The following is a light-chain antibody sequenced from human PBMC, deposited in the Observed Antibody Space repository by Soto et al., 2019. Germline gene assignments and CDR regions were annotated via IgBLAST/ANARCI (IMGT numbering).Light chain of an antibody. CDR3: QHYGSSAYT. J-gene: IGKJ2*01. CDR1: QSVRSNY. Sequence: EIVLTQSPGTLSLSPGERATLSCRASQSVRSNYLAWYQQKPGQAPRLLIYGASSMATGIPDRFSGSGSGTDFTLTISRLEPEDFAVYYCQHYGSSAYTFGQGTTLEIK. CDR2: GAS. V-gene: IGKV3-20*01.